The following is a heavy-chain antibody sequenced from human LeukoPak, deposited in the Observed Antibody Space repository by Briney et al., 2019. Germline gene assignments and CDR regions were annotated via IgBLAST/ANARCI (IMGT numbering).Heavy chain of an antibody. CDR2: TYYRSTWYN. V-gene: IGHV6-1*01. Sequence: SQTLSLTCAISGDSVSSNSVTWNWIRQSPSRGLEWLGRTYYRSTWYNDYAVSVRSRITINPDTSKNQFSLHLNSVTPEDTALYYCAREDYGDYSSRWFDPWGQGTLVTVSS. CDR1: GDSVSSNSVT. CDR3: AREDYGDYSSRWFDP. J-gene: IGHJ5*02. D-gene: IGHD4-17*01.